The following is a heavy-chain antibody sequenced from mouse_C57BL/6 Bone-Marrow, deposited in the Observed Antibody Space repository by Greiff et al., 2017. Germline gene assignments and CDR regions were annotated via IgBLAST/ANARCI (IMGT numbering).Heavy chain of an antibody. V-gene: IGHV1-64*01. CDR2: MHPNGGSP. Sequence: QVQLQQPGAELVKPGASVKLSCKASGYTFTNYWMHWVKLRPGQGLEWIGMMHPNGGSPDYNEKFKSEATLSVDKSSRTAYMELSSLTSEDSAVYYCARYYDYDDYTMDYWGQGTSVIVTS. J-gene: IGHJ4*01. D-gene: IGHD2-4*01. CDR1: GYTFTNYW. CDR3: ARYYDYDDYTMDY.